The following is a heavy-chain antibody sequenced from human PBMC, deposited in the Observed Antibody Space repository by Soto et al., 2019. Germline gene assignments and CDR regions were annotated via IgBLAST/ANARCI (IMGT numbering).Heavy chain of an antibody. Sequence: QVHLQESGPELVKPSETLSLTCSVFGDSISRYYWSWIRQPAGKGLEFIGRIYNSGIINYNPSLESRVTMSVDPSKNQISLQLSSATAADTAMYYCARGPYCGEECYFAYWGQGTLVTVSP. D-gene: IGHD3-10*01. CDR2: IYNSGII. J-gene: IGHJ4*02. CDR1: GDSISRYY. CDR3: ARGPYCGEECYFAY. V-gene: IGHV4-4*07.